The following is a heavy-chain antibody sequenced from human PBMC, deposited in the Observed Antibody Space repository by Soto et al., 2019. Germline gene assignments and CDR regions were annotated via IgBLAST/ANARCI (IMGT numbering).Heavy chain of an antibody. V-gene: IGHV1-69*02. J-gene: IGHJ4*02. CDR1: GDTFSSYT. CDR3: ARAYGSGSYPIDY. Sequence: QVQLVQSGAEVKKPGTSVRVSCKASGDTFSSYTISWVRQAPGQGLEWVGRIVPIVDLTNYAQKFQGRVTITADKSMSTAFMDLNSLRPDDTGVYYCARAYGSGSYPIDYWGQGTPVFVSS. CDR2: IVPIVDLT. D-gene: IGHD3-10*01.